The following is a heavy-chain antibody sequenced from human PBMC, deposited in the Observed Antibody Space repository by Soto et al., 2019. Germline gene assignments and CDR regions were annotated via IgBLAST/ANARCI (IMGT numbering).Heavy chain of an antibody. D-gene: IGHD1-1*01. CDR3: PSALEGHFAF. CDR2: ITSDERTI. CDR1: GFTFRVYS. V-gene: IGHV3-48*02. J-gene: IGHJ4*01. Sequence: EVQLVESGGGLVQPGGSLGLSCSASGFTFRVYSMNWVRQAPGKGLEWVSYITSDERTIHYADSVKGRFTISRDNAKNSVYLQMTSLRDEDTAVYFCPSALEGHFAFWGQGILVTVSS.